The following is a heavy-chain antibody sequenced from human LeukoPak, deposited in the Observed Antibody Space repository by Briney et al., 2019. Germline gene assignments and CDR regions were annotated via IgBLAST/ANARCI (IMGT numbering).Heavy chain of an antibody. CDR2: IYYSGST. D-gene: IGHD6-19*01. J-gene: IGHJ2*01. Sequence: PSETLSLTCTASGGSISSYYWSWIRQPPGKGLEWIGYIYYSGSTNYNPSLKSRVTISVDTSKNQFSLKLSSVTAADTAVYYCARDGYSSGWYRYWYFDLWGRGTLVTVSS. CDR1: GGSISSYY. V-gene: IGHV4-59*01. CDR3: ARDGYSSGWYRYWYFDL.